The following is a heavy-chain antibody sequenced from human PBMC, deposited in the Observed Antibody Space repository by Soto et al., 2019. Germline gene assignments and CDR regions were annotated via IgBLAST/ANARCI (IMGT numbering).Heavy chain of an antibody. CDR3: ARGGMWEFWSGYSKDYYYYGMDV. CDR1: GGSISSSNW. D-gene: IGHD3-3*01. J-gene: IGHJ6*02. Sequence: PSETLSLTCAVSGGSISSSNWWSWVRQPPGKGLEWIGEIYHSGSTNYNPSLKSRVTISVDKSKNQFSLKLSSVTAADTAVYYCARGGMWEFWSGYSKDYYYYGMDVWGQGTTVTVSS. CDR2: IYHSGST. V-gene: IGHV4-4*02.